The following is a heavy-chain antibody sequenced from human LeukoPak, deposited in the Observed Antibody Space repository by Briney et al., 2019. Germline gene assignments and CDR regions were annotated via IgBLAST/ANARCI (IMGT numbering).Heavy chain of an antibody. J-gene: IGHJ4*02. CDR1: GYTFTGYY. V-gene: IGHV1-2*02. D-gene: IGHD3-10*01. CDR3: ASAHPYYYGSGEY. Sequence: ASVKVSCKASGYTFTGYYMHWVRQAPGQGIEWMGWINPNSGGTNYAQKFQGRVTMTRDTSISTAYMELSRLRSDDTAVYYCASAHPYYYGSGEYWGQGTLVTVSS. CDR2: INPNSGGT.